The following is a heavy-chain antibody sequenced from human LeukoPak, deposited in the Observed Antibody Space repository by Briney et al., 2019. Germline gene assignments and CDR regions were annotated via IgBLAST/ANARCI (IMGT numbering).Heavy chain of an antibody. D-gene: IGHD7-27*01. Sequence: SETLSLTCTVSGGSISSSSYYWGWIRQPPGKGLEWIGSIYASGSPNYNPSLKSRVTMSVDTSKNQFSLRVNSVTAADTAVYYCARGSLGNLDYWGQGTLVTVSS. CDR3: ARGSLGNLDY. CDR1: GGSISSSSYY. CDR2: IYASGSP. V-gene: IGHV4-39*07. J-gene: IGHJ4*02.